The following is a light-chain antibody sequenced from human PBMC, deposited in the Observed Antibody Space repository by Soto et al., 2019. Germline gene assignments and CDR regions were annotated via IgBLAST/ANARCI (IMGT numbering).Light chain of an antibody. CDR3: QQYGNSPQT. V-gene: IGKV3-20*01. Sequence: IVLSQSPGTLSLSPGERATLSCRASQSTNSNFLAWYQQKAGQAPRLLIYGASSRATGIPNRFSGSGSGTDFTLTISRLEPEDFAVYYCQQYGNSPQTFGQGTKVAIK. CDR2: GAS. J-gene: IGKJ1*01. CDR1: QSTNSNF.